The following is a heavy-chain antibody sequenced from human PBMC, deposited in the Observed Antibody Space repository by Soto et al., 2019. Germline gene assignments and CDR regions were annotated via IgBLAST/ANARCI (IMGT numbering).Heavy chain of an antibody. D-gene: IGHD6-19*01. CDR1: GGSISSGDYY. CDR2: IYYSGST. J-gene: IGHJ6*02. V-gene: IGHV4-61*08. Sequence: SETLSLTCTVSGGSISSGDYYWSWIRQPPGKGLEWIGYIYYSGSTNYNPSLKSRVTISVDTSKNQFSLKLSSVTAADTAVYYCARGRQGSDWSISGHYYYYGMDVWGQGTTVTVSS. CDR3: ARGRQGSDWSISGHYYYYGMDV.